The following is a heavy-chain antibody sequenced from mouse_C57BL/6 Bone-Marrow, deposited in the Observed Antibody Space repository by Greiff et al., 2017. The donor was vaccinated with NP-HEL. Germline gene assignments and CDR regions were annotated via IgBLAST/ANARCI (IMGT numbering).Heavy chain of an antibody. CDR2: IDPANGNT. CDR1: GFNIKNTY. D-gene: IGHD2-4*01. J-gene: IGHJ1*03. V-gene: IGHV14-3*01. CDR3: ARSVYYDYDGDWYFDV. Sequence: VQRVESVAELVRPGASVKLSCTASGFNIKNTYMHWVKQRPEQGLEWIGRIDPANGNTKYAPKFQGKATITADTSSNTAYLQLSSLTSEDTAIYYCARSVYYDYDGDWYFDVWGTGTTVTVSS.